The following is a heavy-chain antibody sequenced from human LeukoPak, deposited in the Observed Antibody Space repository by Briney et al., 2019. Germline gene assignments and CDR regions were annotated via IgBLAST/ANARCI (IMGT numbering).Heavy chain of an antibody. V-gene: IGHV4-4*07. D-gene: IGHD2-2*02. J-gene: IGHJ5*02. CDR3: PRDLAVPAVIGWETWFDP. CDR2: IYTSGST. Sequence: PSETLSLTCTVSGGSICGYYWSWIRQPAGKGLEWIGRIYTSGSTNYNPSLKRRVTMPVDTSKTQSSLKLSTVRAANTAVYYGPRDLAVPAVIGWETWFDPCGQGTLVTVSS. CDR1: GGSICGYY.